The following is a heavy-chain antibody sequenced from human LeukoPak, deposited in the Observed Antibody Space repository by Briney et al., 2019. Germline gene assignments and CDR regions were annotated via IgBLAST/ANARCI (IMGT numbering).Heavy chain of an antibody. V-gene: IGHV3-23*01. CDR3: AKAGAVVVVAAKFFDY. Sequence: GGSLRLSCAASGFTFSSYAMSWVRQAPGKGLEWVSAISGSGGSTYYADSVKGRFTISRDNSKNTLYLQMNSLRAEDTAVYYCAKAGAVVVVAAKFFDYWGQGTLVTVSS. D-gene: IGHD2-15*01. J-gene: IGHJ4*02. CDR2: ISGSGGST. CDR1: GFTFSSYA.